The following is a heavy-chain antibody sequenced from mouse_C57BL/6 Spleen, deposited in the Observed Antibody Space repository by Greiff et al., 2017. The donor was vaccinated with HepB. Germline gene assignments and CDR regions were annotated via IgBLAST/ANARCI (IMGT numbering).Heavy chain of an antibody. CDR2: IYPGDGDT. Sequence: QVQLQQSGPELVKPGASVKISCKASGYAFSSSWMNWVKQRPGKGLEWIGRIYPGDGDTNYNGKFKGKATLTADKSSSTAYMQLSSLTSEDSAVYFCARGYYGYVDCWGQGTTLAVSS. CDR1: GYAFSSSW. CDR3: ARGYYGYVDC. V-gene: IGHV1-82*01. J-gene: IGHJ2*01. D-gene: IGHD1-1*01.